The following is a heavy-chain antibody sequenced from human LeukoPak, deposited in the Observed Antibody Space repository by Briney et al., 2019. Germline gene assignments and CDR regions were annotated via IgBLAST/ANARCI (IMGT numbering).Heavy chain of an antibody. CDR1: GGSISSYY. V-gene: IGHV4-4*07. D-gene: IGHD2-2*01. Sequence: SETLSLTCTVSGGSISSYYWSWIRQPAGKGLEWIGRIYTSGSTNYNPSLKSRVTMSVDTSKNQFSLKLSSVTAADTAVYYCARDLTVVVPAAIDNEAFDIWGQGTMVTVSS. J-gene: IGHJ3*02. CDR3: ARDLTVVVPAAIDNEAFDI. CDR2: IYTSGST.